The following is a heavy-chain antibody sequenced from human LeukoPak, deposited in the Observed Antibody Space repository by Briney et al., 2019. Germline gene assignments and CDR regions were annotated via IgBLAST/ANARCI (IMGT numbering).Heavy chain of an antibody. CDR2: IYYSGST. Sequence: KSSETLSLTCAVYGGSFSSYYWGWIRQPPGKGLEWIGSIYYSGSTYYNPSLKSRVTISVDTSKNQFSLKLSSVTAADTAVYYCARYTVATGNDAFDIWGQGTMVTVSS. CDR1: GGSFSSYY. D-gene: IGHD4-23*01. V-gene: IGHV4-39*01. CDR3: ARYTVATGNDAFDI. J-gene: IGHJ3*02.